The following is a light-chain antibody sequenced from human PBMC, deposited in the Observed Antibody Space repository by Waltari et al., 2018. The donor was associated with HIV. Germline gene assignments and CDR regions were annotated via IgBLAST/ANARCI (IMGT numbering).Light chain of an antibody. Sequence: DIQLTQSPSSLSASVGDRVTITCRAGQDISSYLTWYQQKPGKAPNLLIYAASTFQTGVPSRFSGSGSETEFTLTISSLQPEDFATYYCQQLNSFPHTFGQGTELEI. J-gene: IGKJ2*01. CDR3: QQLNSFPHT. CDR1: QDISSY. V-gene: IGKV1-9*01. CDR2: AAS.